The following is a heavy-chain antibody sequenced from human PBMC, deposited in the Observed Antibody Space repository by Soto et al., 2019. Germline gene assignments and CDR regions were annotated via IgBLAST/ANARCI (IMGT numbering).Heavy chain of an antibody. CDR2: IYYGGGT. CDR1: GYSMTSCGYY. Sequence: QMQLQESGPELVKPSQTLSLICTVSGYSMTSCGYYWSWIRHLPGKGLDWIGFIYYGGGTQFNPSLKSGVSMSVDTSKNQFSLRLSSVTAADTAVYYCATLLGSHQHYYFGIDVWGQGTTVTVSS. V-gene: IGHV4-31*03. CDR3: ATLLGSHQHYYFGIDV. D-gene: IGHD2-2*01. J-gene: IGHJ6*02.